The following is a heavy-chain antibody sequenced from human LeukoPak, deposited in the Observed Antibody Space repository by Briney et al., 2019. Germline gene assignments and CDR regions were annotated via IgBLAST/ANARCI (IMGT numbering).Heavy chain of an antibody. D-gene: IGHD2-15*01. V-gene: IGHV1-2*02. CDR3: ARSLVVVVTASTHFGY. CDR2: INPNSGDT. Sequence: ASVKVSCKASGYTFTGYYMHWVRQAPGQGLEWMGWINPNSGDTNYAQRFQGRVTMTRDTSISTAYTELSRLTTDDTAVYYCARSLVVVVTASTHFGYWGQGTLVTVSS. J-gene: IGHJ4*02. CDR1: GYTFTGYY.